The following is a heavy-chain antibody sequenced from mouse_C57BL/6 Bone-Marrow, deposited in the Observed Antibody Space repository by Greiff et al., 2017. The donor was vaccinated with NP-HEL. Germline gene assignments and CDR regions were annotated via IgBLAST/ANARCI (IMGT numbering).Heavy chain of an antibody. CDR3: ARHYYGSSYLAWFAY. Sequence: EVMLVESGGGLVQPGESLKLSCESNEYEFPSHDMSWVRKTPEKRLELVAAINSYGGRTYYPDTMENRFIIYIDNTRKTLYLKMNSLRSEDTALYYCARHYYGSSYLAWFAYWGQGTLVTVSA. V-gene: IGHV5-2*03. D-gene: IGHD1-1*01. J-gene: IGHJ3*01. CDR2: INSYGGRT. CDR1: EYEFPSHD.